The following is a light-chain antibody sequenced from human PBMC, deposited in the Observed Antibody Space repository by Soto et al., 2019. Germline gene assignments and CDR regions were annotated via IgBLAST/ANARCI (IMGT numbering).Light chain of an antibody. CDR3: LHHNNYPLT. CDR1: QGIGND. J-gene: IGKJ4*01. Sequence: DIQMTQSPSSLSASVGDRISVTCRASQGIGNDLGWYQQKPGKAPKRLIFAASTLESGVPSRFSGSGSGTEFTLTITSLQPEDFATYYCLHHNNYPLTFGGGTRVEI. V-gene: IGKV1-17*01. CDR2: AAS.